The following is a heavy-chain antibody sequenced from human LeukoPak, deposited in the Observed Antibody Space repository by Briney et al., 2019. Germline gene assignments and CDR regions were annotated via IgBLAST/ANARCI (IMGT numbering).Heavy chain of an antibody. D-gene: IGHD3-3*01. J-gene: IGHJ5*02. CDR3: ARDFDFWSGYSHNWFDP. CDR2: INPNSGGT. CDR1: GYTFTGYY. V-gene: IGHV1-2*02. Sequence: EASVKVSCKASGYTFTGYYMHWVRQAPGQGLEWMGWINPNSGGTNYAQKLQGRVTMTRDTSISTAYMELSRLRSDDTAVYYCARDFDFWSGYSHNWFDPWGQGTLVTVSS.